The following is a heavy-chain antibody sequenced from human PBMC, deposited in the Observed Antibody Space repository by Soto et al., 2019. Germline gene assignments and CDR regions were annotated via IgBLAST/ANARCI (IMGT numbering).Heavy chain of an antibody. CDR3: ARTGYSSSWYGWFDP. CDR2: IYHSGST. Sequence: SETLSLTCAVSGGSISSGGYSWSWIRQPPGKGLEWIGYIYHSGSTYYNPSLKSRVTISVDRSKNQVVLTMTNMDPVDTATYYCARTGYSSSWYGWFDPWGQGTLVTVSS. V-gene: IGHV4-30-2*02. J-gene: IGHJ5*02. CDR1: GGSISSGGYS. D-gene: IGHD6-13*01.